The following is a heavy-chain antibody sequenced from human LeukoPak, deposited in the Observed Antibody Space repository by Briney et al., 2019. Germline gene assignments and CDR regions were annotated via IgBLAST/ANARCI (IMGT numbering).Heavy chain of an antibody. J-gene: IGHJ4*02. CDR2: IYYSGST. V-gene: IGHV4-39*01. Sequence: PSETLSLTCIVSGDSISSSSYYGGWIRQPPGKGLEWIGSIYYSGSTYYNPSLKSRVTIPVDTSKNQFSLKLSSVTAADTAMYYCARHLGSGWSIDYWGQGTLVTVSS. D-gene: IGHD6-19*01. CDR3: ARHLGSGWSIDY. CDR1: GDSISSSSYY.